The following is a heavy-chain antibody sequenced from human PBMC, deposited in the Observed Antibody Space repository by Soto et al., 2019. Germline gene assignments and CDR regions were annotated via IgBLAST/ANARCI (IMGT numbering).Heavy chain of an antibody. J-gene: IGHJ5*02. CDR2: MNPGSGDT. CDR3: ARMATFGSLNWFDP. V-gene: IGHV1-8*01. Sequence: QVKLAQSGAEVREPGASVKVSCKASGYSFTNNDVSWVRQATGQGLEWMGWMNPGSGDTGNAQKFQGRVTITRDISIATAYMELSSLRSDDTAIYYCARMATFGSLNWFDPWGQGTLVTVSS. D-gene: IGHD3-16*01. CDR1: GYSFTNND.